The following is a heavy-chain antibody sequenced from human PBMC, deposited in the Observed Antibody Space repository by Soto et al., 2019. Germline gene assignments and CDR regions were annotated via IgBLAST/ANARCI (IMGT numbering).Heavy chain of an antibody. D-gene: IGHD1-26*01. Sequence: QVQLVQSGAEVKKPGASVKVSCKASGYTFTGYYMHWVRQAPGQGLEWMGWINPNSGDTDYAQKFQGWVTMTRDTSISTAYMELSRLSPDDTAVYYCATQRSEWDLSFDCWGQGTLVTVSS. CDR1: GYTFTGYY. J-gene: IGHJ4*02. V-gene: IGHV1-2*04. CDR2: INPNSGDT. CDR3: ATQRSEWDLSFDC.